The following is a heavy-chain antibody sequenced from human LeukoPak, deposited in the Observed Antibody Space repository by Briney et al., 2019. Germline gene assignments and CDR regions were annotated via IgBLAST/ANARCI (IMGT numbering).Heavy chain of an antibody. CDR2: ISNTGSVI. J-gene: IGHJ4*02. CDR1: GSTFSSHT. V-gene: IGHV3-48*04. D-gene: IGHD6-19*01. Sequence: PGGSLRLSCAASGSTFSSHTMNWVRQAPGKGLEWISYISNTGSVIYYADSVKGRFTISRDNAKNSLYLQMNSLRAEDTAVYYCARNLQLAGTPYPYYFDYWGQGTLVTVSS. CDR3: ARNLQLAGTPYPYYFDY.